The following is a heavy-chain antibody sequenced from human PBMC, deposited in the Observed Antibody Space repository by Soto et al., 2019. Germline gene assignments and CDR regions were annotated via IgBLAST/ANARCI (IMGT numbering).Heavy chain of an antibody. CDR2: IYYSGST. J-gene: IGHJ6*03. CDR1: GGSISSYY. Sequence: SETLSLTCTVSGGSISSYYWSWIRQPPGKGLEWIGYIYYSGSTNYNPSLKSRVTISVDTSKNQFSLKLSSVTAADTAVYYCARVGADYGDYIDYYYYYMDVWGKGTTVTVSS. V-gene: IGHV4-59*01. D-gene: IGHD4-17*01. CDR3: ARVGADYGDYIDYYYYYMDV.